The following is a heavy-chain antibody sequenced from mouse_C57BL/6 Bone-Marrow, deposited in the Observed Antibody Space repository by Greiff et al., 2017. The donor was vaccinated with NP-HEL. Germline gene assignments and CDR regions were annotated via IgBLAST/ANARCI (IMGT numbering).Heavy chain of an antibody. Sequence: QVQLKQSGPGLVQPSQSLSITCTVSGFSLTSYGVHWVRQSPGKGLEWLGVIWSGGSTDYNAAFISRLSISKDNSKSQVFFKMNSLQADDTAIYYCARKGLWGYSAWFAYWGQGTLVTVSA. CDR3: ARKGLWGYSAWFAY. J-gene: IGHJ3*01. D-gene: IGHD2-3*01. CDR1: GFSLTSYG. CDR2: IWSGGST. V-gene: IGHV2-2*01.